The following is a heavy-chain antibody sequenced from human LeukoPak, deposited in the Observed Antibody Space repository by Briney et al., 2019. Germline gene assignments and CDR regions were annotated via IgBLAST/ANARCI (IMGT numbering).Heavy chain of an antibody. V-gene: IGHV4-59*08. D-gene: IGHD6-13*01. CDR1: GGSTSNYY. CDR3: ARSSSWGYWYFDL. CDR2: IYYRGTT. Sequence: PSETLSLTCTVSGGSTSNYYWSWIRQPPGKKLEWIGYIYYRGTTSYNPSLKSRVTISVDTSKNQFSLKLSSVTAADTAVYYCARSSSWGYWYFDLWGRGTLVTVSS. J-gene: IGHJ2*01.